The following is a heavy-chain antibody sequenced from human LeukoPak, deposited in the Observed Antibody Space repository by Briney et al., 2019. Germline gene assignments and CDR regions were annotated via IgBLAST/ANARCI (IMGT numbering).Heavy chain of an antibody. CDR1: GGSISSGGYY. V-gene: IGHV4-31*03. D-gene: IGHD6-13*01. Sequence: PSQTLSLTCTVSGGSISSGGYYWSWIRQHPGKGLEWIGYIYYSGSTYYNPSLKSRVTISVDTSKNQFSLKLSSVTAADTAVYYCARDCVHSSSWYESYFDYWGQGTLVTVSS. CDR2: IYYSGST. CDR3: ARDCVHSSSWYESYFDY. J-gene: IGHJ4*02.